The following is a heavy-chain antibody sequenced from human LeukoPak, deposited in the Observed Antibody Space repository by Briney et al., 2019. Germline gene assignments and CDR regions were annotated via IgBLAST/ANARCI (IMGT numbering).Heavy chain of an antibody. CDR1: GFTFSSYS. CDR2: ISSSSLYI. CDR3: ARGTRPDSSGYTYYYYGMDV. J-gene: IGHJ6*02. Sequence: GGSLRLSCAASGFTFSSYSMNWVRQAPGKGLEWVASISSSSLYIYHADSVKGRFIISRDNAKTSLFLQMNSLRAEDTAVYYCARGTRPDSSGYTYYYYGMDVWGQGTTVTVSS. V-gene: IGHV3-21*01. D-gene: IGHD3-22*01.